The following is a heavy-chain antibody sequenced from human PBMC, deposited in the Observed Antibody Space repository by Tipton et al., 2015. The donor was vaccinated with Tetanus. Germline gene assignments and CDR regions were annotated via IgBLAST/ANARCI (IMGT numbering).Heavy chain of an antibody. CDR3: AGVTVQRTELYFDH. J-gene: IGHJ4*02. V-gene: IGHV4-4*01. CDR2: VYYTGST. D-gene: IGHD2/OR15-2a*01. CDR1: GGSINNSAW. Sequence: TLSLTCTVSGGSINNSAWWSWVRQPPGKGLEWIGYVYYTGSTNHNPSLKSRVTISMDRSKNQISLQLTSVTAADTAVYFCAGVTVQRTELYFDHWGQGTLVTVSS.